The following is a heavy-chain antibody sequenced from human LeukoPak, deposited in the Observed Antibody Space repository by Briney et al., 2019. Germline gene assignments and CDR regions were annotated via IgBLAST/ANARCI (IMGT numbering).Heavy chain of an antibody. V-gene: IGHV3-48*02. D-gene: IGHD3-10*01. Sequence: GGSLRLSCAASGFIFSRYSMNWVRQAPGKGLEWVSYIRSSDGAMNYADSVKGRFTISRDNAKNSLYLQMNSLRDEDTAVYYCAKIIWFGELYGAFDIWGQGTMVTVSS. J-gene: IGHJ3*02. CDR2: IRSSDGAM. CDR1: GFIFSRYS. CDR3: AKIIWFGELYGAFDI.